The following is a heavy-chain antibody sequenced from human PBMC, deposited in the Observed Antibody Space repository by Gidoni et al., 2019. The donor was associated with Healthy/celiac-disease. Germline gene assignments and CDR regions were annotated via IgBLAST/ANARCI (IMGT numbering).Heavy chain of an antibody. CDR1: GGTFSSYA. D-gene: IGHD1-1*01. J-gene: IGHJ6*02. Sequence: QVQLVQSGAEVKKPGSSVKVSCKASGGTFSSYAISWVRQAPGQGLEWMGGIIPIFGTANYAQKFQGRVTITADESTSTAYMELSSLRSEDTAVYYCAWGFLETSGGNYYYYGMDVWGQGTTVTVSS. V-gene: IGHV1-69*01. CDR3: AWGFLETSGGNYYYYGMDV. CDR2: IIPIFGTA.